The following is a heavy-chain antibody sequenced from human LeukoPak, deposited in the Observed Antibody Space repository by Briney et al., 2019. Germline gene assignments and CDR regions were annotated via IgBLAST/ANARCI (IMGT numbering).Heavy chain of an antibody. D-gene: IGHD2-8*01. CDR3: ARGAAYCTNGVCYYDAFDI. CDR1: GGSISSSSYY. V-gene: IGHV4-39*07. Sequence: ETLSLTCTVSGGSISSSSYYWGWIRQPPGKGLEWIGSIYYSGSTYYNPSLKSRVTISVDTSKNQFSLKLSSVTAADTAVYYCARGAAYCTNGVCYYDAFDIWGQGTMVTVSS. CDR2: IYYSGST. J-gene: IGHJ3*02.